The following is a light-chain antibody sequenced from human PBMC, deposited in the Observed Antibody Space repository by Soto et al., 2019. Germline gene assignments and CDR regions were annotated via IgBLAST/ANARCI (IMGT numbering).Light chain of an antibody. J-gene: IGKJ5*01. CDR1: QSIRSN. Sequence: EILMTHSPATLSVSPWERATLSCRASQSIRSNLAWYQQKPGQAPRLLIYGASTRATGIPARFSGSGSGTEFTLTISSLQSEDFAVYYCQQYNNWPPITFGQGTRLEIK. V-gene: IGKV3-15*01. CDR3: QQYNNWPPIT. CDR2: GAS.